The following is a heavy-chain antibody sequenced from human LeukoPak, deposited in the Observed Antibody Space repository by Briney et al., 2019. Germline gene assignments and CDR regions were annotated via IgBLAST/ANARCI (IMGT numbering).Heavy chain of an antibody. CDR1: GYTFTGYY. D-gene: IGHD2-2*01. J-gene: IGHJ5*02. CDR2: MNPNSGNT. V-gene: IGHV1-8*02. Sequence: ASVKVSCKASGYTFTGYYMHWVRQAPGQGLEWMGWMNPNSGNTGYAQKFQGRVTMTRNTSISTAYMELSSLRSEDTAVYYCARRGYCSSTRCWRRVGWFDPWGQGTLVTVSS. CDR3: ARRGYCSSTRCWRRVGWFDP.